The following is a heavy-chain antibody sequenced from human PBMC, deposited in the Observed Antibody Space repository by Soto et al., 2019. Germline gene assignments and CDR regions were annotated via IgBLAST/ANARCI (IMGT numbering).Heavy chain of an antibody. J-gene: IGHJ6*02. CDR1: GFTFSSYG. D-gene: IGHD6-13*01. V-gene: IGHV3-33*01. Sequence: QVQLVESGGGVVQPGRSLRLSCAASGFTFSSYGMHWVRQAPGKGLEWVAVIWYDGSNKYYADSVKGRFTISRDNSKNPVYLQMSGLRAEDTAVYYCARDTGSSWYRDYCYYGMDVWGQGTTVTVSS. CDR3: ARDTGSSWYRDYCYYGMDV. CDR2: IWYDGSNK.